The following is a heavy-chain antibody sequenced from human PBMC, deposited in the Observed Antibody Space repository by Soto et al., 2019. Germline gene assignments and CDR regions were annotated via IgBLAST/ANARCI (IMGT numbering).Heavy chain of an antibody. CDR3: AKETRSRAVTATRVNGMDV. V-gene: IGHV3-30*18. D-gene: IGHD2-21*02. CDR2: ISHDGSNQ. CDR1: GFCFSDFG. Sequence: QVQLVESGGGVVQPGRSLRLSCAPYGFCFSDFGMHWIRQAPGKGLEWVAAISHDGSNQYYGDSVKGRFSISRDHSNNRLYLQMNNLKVEDSAIYYCAKETRSRAVTATRVNGMDVWGQGTTVTVSS. J-gene: IGHJ6*02.